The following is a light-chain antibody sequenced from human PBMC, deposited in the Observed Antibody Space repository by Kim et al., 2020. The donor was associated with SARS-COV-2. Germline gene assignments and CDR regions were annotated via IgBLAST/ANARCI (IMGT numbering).Light chain of an antibody. CDR1: NIGSKS. Sequence: PGQTATITCGGSNIGSKSVHWYHQKPGQAPVLVVHSNVARPTGIPERFSGSTSGNTATLTIGRVEAGDEGDYYCQVWDSSGDHPVIFGGGTQLTVL. V-gene: IGLV3-21*02. J-gene: IGLJ2*01. CDR3: QVWDSSGDHPVI. CDR2: SNV.